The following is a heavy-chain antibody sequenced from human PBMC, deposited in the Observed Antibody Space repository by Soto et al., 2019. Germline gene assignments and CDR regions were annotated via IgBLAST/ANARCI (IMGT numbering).Heavy chain of an antibody. Sequence: QVQLVQSGAEVKKPGASVKVSCKASGYTFTSYDINWVRQATGQGLEWMGWMNPNSGNTGYAQKFQGRVTMTRNTSISTAYMELSSLRSEDTAVYYCARGLDSCYDYYYGMDVWGQGTTVTVSS. D-gene: IGHD2-2*03. J-gene: IGHJ6*02. CDR1: GYTFTSYD. CDR3: ARGLDSCYDYYYGMDV. V-gene: IGHV1-8*01. CDR2: MNPNSGNT.